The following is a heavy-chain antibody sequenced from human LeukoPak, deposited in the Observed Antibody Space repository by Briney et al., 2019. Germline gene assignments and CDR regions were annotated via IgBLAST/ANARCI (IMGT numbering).Heavy chain of an antibody. Sequence: HPGGSLRLSCAASGFTVSSNYMSWVRQAPGKGLEWVSVIYSGGSTYYADSVKGRFTISRDNSKNTLYLQMNSLRAEDTAVYYCAREYYYDSSGPKFDYWGQGTLVTVSS. CDR2: IYSGGST. CDR3: AREYYYDSSGPKFDY. J-gene: IGHJ4*02. CDR1: GFTVSSNY. V-gene: IGHV3-66*01. D-gene: IGHD3-22*01.